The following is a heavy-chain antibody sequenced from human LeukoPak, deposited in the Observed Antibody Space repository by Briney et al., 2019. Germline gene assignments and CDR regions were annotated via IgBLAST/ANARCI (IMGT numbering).Heavy chain of an antibody. CDR1: AFTSSTYT. Sequence: GGSLTLSCAASAFTSSTYTMNWVRQAPGKGLEWVSSISSSSSYIAYSDSVKGRFTISRDNAKNSLYLQMNSLRAEDTAVFYCARGQWPDYWGQGTLLIVSS. D-gene: IGHD6-19*01. J-gene: IGHJ4*02. CDR2: ISSSSSYI. V-gene: IGHV3-21*01. CDR3: ARGQWPDY.